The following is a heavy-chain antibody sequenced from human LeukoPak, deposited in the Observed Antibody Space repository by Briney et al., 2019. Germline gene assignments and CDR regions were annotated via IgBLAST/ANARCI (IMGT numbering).Heavy chain of an antibody. J-gene: IGHJ4*02. CDR3: ARQISRSGRFNYYFDY. D-gene: IGHD3-10*01. CDR1: GGSISSSNW. Sequence: SETLSLTCAVSGGSISSSNWWSWIRQPPGKGLEWIGEINHSGSTNYNPSLKSRVTISVDTSKNQFSLNLSSVTAADTAVYYCARQISRSGRFNYYFDYWGQGTLVTVSS. CDR2: INHSGST. V-gene: IGHV4-4*02.